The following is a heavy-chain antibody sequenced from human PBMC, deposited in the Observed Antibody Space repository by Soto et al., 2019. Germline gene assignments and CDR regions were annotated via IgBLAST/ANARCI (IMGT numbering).Heavy chain of an antibody. Sequence: SETLSLTCVVYGGSFSAYYYSWIRQPPGKGLEWIGEINHSGSTNYNPSLKSRVAFSVDTSKSQFSLKLSSVTAADAAVYYCARGSLEWFYVHWGQGTLVTVSS. J-gene: IGHJ4*02. CDR3: ARGSLEWFYVH. CDR1: GGSFSAYY. V-gene: IGHV4-34*09. CDR2: INHSGST. D-gene: IGHD3-3*01.